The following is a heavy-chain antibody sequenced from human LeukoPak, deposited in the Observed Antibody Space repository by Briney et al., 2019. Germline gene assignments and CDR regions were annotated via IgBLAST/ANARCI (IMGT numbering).Heavy chain of an antibody. Sequence: GGSLRLSCAASGFTFSSYGMHWVRQAPGEGLEWVAVISYDGSNKYYADSVKGRFTISRDNSKNTLYLQMNSLRAEDTAVYYCAKDRGWLQFFDYWGQGTLVTVSS. D-gene: IGHD5-24*01. CDR1: GFTFSSYG. V-gene: IGHV3-30*18. CDR2: ISYDGSNK. J-gene: IGHJ4*02. CDR3: AKDRGWLQFFDY.